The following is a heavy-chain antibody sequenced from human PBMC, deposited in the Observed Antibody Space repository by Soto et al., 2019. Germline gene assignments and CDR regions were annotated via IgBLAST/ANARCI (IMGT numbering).Heavy chain of an antibody. Sequence: VGSLRLSCAASGFICSSYDMSWVRQAPGKGLEWVSTILVGGSTHYEDSVKGRFTISRDESKNTVYLQMHSLTAGDTAVYYCAKATATSGGAFDICGQGTMVTVSS. D-gene: IGHD1-1*01. CDR3: AKATATSGGAFDI. CDR1: GFICSSYD. J-gene: IGHJ3*02. V-gene: IGHV3-23*01. CDR2: ILVGGST.